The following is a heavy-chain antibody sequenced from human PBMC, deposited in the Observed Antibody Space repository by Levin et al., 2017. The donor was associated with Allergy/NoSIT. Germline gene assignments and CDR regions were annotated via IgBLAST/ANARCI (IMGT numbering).Heavy chain of an antibody. CDR3: ARLYWRSPKYYFDY. CDR2: IYYSGST. V-gene: IGHV4-39*01. D-gene: IGHD1-1*01. J-gene: IGHJ4*02. CDR1: GGSISSSSFY. Sequence: MSSETLSLTCTVSGGSISSSSFYWGWVRQPPGKGLEWIGSIYYSGSTYYNPSLKSRVTISVDTSKNQFSLKLSSVTAADTAVYYCARLYWRSPKYYFDYWGQGTLVTVSS.